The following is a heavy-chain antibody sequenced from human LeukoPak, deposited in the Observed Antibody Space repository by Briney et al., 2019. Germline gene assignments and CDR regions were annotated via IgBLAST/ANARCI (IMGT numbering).Heavy chain of an antibody. D-gene: IGHD3-3*01. CDR1: GYTFSSYE. V-gene: IGHV3-48*03. J-gene: IGHJ4*01. Sequence: GGSLTLSCAASGYTFSSYEMNWLRQAPGKGREWDSYINSDGSTIYYADSVKGRFSMSRDNAKNSLYLQMNSLRAKVTALSDCARDEWYTTKAIAYLDDGGHGTLVTVTS. CDR2: INSDGSTI. CDR3: ARDEWYTTKAIAYLDD.